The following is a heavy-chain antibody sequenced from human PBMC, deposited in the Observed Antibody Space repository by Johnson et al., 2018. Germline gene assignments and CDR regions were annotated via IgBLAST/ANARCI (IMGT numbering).Heavy chain of an antibody. V-gene: IGHV1-8*02. CDR2: MNPNSGNT. CDR3: AGGIYYYGAGSYHYYGMDV. Sequence: QVQLVESGAEVKKPGASVKVSCKASGYTFTSYDINWVRQATGQGLEWMGWMNPNSGNTGYAQKFQGRVIMTRNTSISTAYMELSRLRSEDTAVYYCAGGIYYYGAGSYHYYGMDVWGQGTTVTVSS. CDR1: GYTFTSYD. D-gene: IGHD3-10*01. J-gene: IGHJ6*02.